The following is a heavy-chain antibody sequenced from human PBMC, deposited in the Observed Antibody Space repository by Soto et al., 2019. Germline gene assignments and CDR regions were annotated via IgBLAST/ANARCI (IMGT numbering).Heavy chain of an antibody. D-gene: IGHD2-2*03. Sequence: EVQLLESGGGLVQPGGSLTLSCAASGFTFNNYAMNWVRQAPGKGLEWVSAISGSGDKTYYADSVKGRFTISRDISKNVVYLQMNSLRADDTAVYYCAKVDERFRYYFDYWGQGTLVTVSS. CDR1: GFTFNNYA. V-gene: IGHV3-23*01. CDR3: AKVDERFRYYFDY. J-gene: IGHJ4*02. CDR2: ISGSGDKT.